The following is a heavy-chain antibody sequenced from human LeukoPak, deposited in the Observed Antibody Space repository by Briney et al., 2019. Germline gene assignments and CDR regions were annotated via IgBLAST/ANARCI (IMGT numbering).Heavy chain of an antibody. J-gene: IGHJ4*01. D-gene: IGHD2-2*01. V-gene: IGHV3-9*01. CDR3: TKDRYCSSSRCPLDY. CDR2: ISWNSGIV. Sequence: SLRLSCATSGFTFDEYAMHWVRQAPGKGLEWVSSISWNSGIVGYADSVKGRFTISRDNAKNFLYLQMNSLRAEDTALYYCTKDRYCSSSRCPLDYWGHGTLVTVSS. CDR1: GFTFDEYA.